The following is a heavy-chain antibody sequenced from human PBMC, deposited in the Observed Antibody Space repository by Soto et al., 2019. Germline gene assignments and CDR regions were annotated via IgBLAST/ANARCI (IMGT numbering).Heavy chain of an antibody. CDR3: ARDRSGLAAAGTDCYYGMDF. V-gene: IGHV3-53*01. CDR1: WFTVSSNY. J-gene: IGHJ6*02. CDR2: SYSGGMT. D-gene: IGHD6-13*01. Sequence: GGPLSLSRAASWFTVSSNYLSWVRQAPGKGLKGVSVSYSGGMTDYADSVKGRFSISRDNSKNTLYLQLHSLRAEDTAVYYCARDRSGLAAAGTDCYYGMDFLGQGTTVTVSS.